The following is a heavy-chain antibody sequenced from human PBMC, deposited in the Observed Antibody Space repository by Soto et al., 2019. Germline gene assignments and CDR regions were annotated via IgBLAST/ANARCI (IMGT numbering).Heavy chain of an antibody. CDR1: GGSISSYY. J-gene: IGHJ3*02. CDR2: IYYSGST. V-gene: IGHV4-59*01. D-gene: IGHD3-10*01. CDR3: ARDIGVYYNPAGAFDI. Sequence: SSETLSLTCTVSGGSISSYYWSWIRQPPGKGLEWIGYIYYSGSTNYNPSLKSRVTISVDTSKNQFSLKLSSVTAADTAVYYCARDIGVYYNPAGAFDIWGQGTMVTVSS.